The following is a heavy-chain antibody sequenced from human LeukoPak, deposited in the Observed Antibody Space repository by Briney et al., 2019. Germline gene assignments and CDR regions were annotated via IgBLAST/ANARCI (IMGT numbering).Heavy chain of an antibody. J-gene: IGHJ3*02. CDR3: PIVVVPAAAGGAFDI. V-gene: IGHV4-34*01. D-gene: IGHD2-2*01. CDR1: GGSFSGYY. Sequence: SETLSLTCAVYGGSFSGYYWSWIRQPPGKGLEWIGEINHSGSTNYNPSLKSRVTISVDTSKNQFSLKPSSVTAADTAVYYCPIVVVPAAAGGAFDIWGQGTMVTVSS. CDR2: INHSGST.